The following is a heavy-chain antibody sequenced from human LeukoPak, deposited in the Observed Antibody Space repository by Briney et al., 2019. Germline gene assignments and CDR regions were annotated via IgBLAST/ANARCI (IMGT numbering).Heavy chain of an antibody. CDR3: AKAHDSSGELDY. J-gene: IGHJ4*02. CDR2: MSYDGSNK. CDR1: GFTFSSYG. V-gene: IGHV3-30*18. D-gene: IGHD3-22*01. Sequence: GGSLRLSCAASGFTFSSYGMHWVRQAPGKGLEWVAVMSYDGSNKYYAYFVKGRFTISRDNSKNTLYLQMNSLRAEDTAVYYCAKAHDSSGELDYWGQGTLVTVSS.